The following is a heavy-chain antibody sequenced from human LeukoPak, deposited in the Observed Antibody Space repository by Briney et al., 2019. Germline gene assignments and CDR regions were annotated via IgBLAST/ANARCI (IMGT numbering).Heavy chain of an antibody. D-gene: IGHD6-13*01. CDR2: ISFDANNK. J-gene: IGHJ4*02. Sequence: GGSLRLSCAASGFTFSSYGMHWVRQAPGKGLEWVAVISFDANNKFYADSVKGRFTISRDNSKNTLYLQMNSLRPEDTAVYYCAKGGGTGYSSSWYSNWGQGTLVTVSS. V-gene: IGHV3-30*18. CDR3: AKGGGTGYSSSWYSN. CDR1: GFTFSSYG.